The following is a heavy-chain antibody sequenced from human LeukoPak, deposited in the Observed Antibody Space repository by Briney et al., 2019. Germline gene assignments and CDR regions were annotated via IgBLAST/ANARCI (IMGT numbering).Heavy chain of an antibody. CDR3: AKAGNRDGYNYAAFDI. Sequence: GGSLRLSCAASGFNFKNSWMSWVRQAPGKGLEWVANINQDGDEKYYVDSVKGRFTISRDDAQTSVYLQLSSLRPEDTAVYYCAKAGNRDGYNYAAFDIWGQGTMVTVSS. D-gene: IGHD5-24*01. V-gene: IGHV3-7*01. CDR2: INQDGDEK. J-gene: IGHJ3*02. CDR1: GFNFKNSW.